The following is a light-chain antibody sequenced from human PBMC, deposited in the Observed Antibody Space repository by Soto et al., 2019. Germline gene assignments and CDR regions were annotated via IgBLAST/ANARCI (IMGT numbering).Light chain of an antibody. Sequence: EIVLTQSPGTLSLSPGERATLSCRASQSVSSSYLAWYQQKPGQAPRLLIYGASSSATGIPDRFSGSGSGTDFPLTISRLEPEDFAVYYCQQYGSSRRTFGQGTKLEIK. CDR1: QSVSSSY. CDR3: QQYGSSRRT. J-gene: IGKJ2*01. V-gene: IGKV3-20*01. CDR2: GAS.